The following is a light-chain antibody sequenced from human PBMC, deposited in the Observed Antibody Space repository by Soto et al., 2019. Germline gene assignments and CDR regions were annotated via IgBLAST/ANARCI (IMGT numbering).Light chain of an antibody. Sequence: DIQMTQSPSTLSASVGDRVTIPCRASQSINRYWAWYQQKPGKAPKLLIYDASSLEDGVPSRFSGSVSGTEFTLTISGLQPDDFATYYCQHYNNYPWTFGQGTKVEI. V-gene: IGKV1-5*01. CDR1: QSINRY. CDR3: QHYNNYPWT. J-gene: IGKJ1*01. CDR2: DAS.